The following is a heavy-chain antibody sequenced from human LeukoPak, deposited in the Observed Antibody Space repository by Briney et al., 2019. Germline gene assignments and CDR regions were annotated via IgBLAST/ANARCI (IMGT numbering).Heavy chain of an antibody. CDR2: IYTSGST. CDR1: GGSISSYY. J-gene: IGHJ6*03. CDR3: ARVLVGANYYYYYYMDV. Sequence: SETLSLTCTVSGGSISSYYWSWIRQPAGKGLEWIGRIYTSGSTNYNPSLKSRVTMSVDTSKNQFSLKLSSVTAADTAVYYCARVLVGANYYYYYYMDVWGKGTTVTVSS. V-gene: IGHV4-4*07. D-gene: IGHD1-26*01.